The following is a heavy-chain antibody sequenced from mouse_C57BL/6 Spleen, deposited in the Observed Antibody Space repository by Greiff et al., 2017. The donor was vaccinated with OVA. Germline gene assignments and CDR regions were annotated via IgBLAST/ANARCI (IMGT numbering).Heavy chain of an antibody. CDR2: INPYNGGT. J-gene: IGHJ2*01. CDR3: ARNYSNYDY. D-gene: IGHD2-5*01. Sequence: EVQLQQSGPVLVKPGASVKMSCKASGNTFTDYYMNWVKQSHGKSLEWIGVINPYNGGTSYNQKFKGKATLTVDKSSSTAYMELNSLTSEDSAVYYCARNYSNYDYWGQGTTLTVSS. CDR1: GNTFTDYY. V-gene: IGHV1-19*01.